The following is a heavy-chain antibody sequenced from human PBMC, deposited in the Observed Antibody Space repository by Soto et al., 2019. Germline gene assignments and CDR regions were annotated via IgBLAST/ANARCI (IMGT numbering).Heavy chain of an antibody. J-gene: IGHJ5*02. CDR1: GGSISSSSYY. Sequence: SETLSLTCTVSGGSISSSSYYWGWIRQPPGKGLEWIGYIYHSGSTYYNPSLKSRVTISVDRSKNQFSLKLSSVTAADTAVYYCARDFGSGDLGGFDPWGQGTLVTVSS. V-gene: IGHV4-39*07. D-gene: IGHD3-10*01. CDR3: ARDFGSGDLGGFDP. CDR2: IYHSGST.